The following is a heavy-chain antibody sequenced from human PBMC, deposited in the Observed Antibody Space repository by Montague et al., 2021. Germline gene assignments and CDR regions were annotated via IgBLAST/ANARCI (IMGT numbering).Heavy chain of an antibody. CDR2: IHKSGHTT. CDR1: GFTFEDYS. D-gene: IGHD1-26*01. J-gene: IGHJ5*02. Sequence: SLRLSCAASGFTFEDYSMNWVRQTPEKGLEWVAYIHKSGHTTHQADFVEGRFTISRDNAKNSLFLEMNDLRDDDTAIYYCVRDPHSLDLWGQGVLVTVSS. V-gene: IGHV3-48*02. CDR3: VRDPHSLDL.